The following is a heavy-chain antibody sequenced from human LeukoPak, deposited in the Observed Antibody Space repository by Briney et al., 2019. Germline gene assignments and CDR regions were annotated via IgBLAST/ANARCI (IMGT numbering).Heavy chain of an antibody. CDR3: ARGTGSFDY. J-gene: IGHJ4*02. CDR1: GGSISSYY. D-gene: IGHD1-14*01. CDR2: IYDSGTT. V-gene: IGHV4-59*01. Sequence: SETLSLTCTVSGGSISSYYWSWIRQPPGKGLEWIGYIYDSGTTNYNPSLRSRVTISVDTSKNQFSLKLSSVTTADTAVYYCARGTGSFDYWGQGTLVTVSS.